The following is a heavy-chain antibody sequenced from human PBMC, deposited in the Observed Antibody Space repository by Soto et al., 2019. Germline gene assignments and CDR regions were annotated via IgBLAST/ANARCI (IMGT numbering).Heavy chain of an antibody. V-gene: IGHV4-34*01. CDR2: INHSGST. CDR1: GGSFSGYY. D-gene: IGHD1-26*01. J-gene: IGHJ4*02. CDR3: ARGIQSGSYNLFDY. Sequence: PSETLSLTCAVYGGSFSGYYWSWIRQPPGKGLEWIGEINHSGSTNYNPSLKSRVTISVDTSKNQFSLKLSSVTAADTAVYYCARGIQSGSYNLFDYWGQGTLVTVSS.